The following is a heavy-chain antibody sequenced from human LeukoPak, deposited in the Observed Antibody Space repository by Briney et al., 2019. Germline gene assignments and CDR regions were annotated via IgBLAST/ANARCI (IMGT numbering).Heavy chain of an antibody. CDR2: IYNSGST. CDR3: ARSTMVNTATGWFDP. Sequence: SETLSLTCTVSGDSISSYYWSWLRQPTEKGLEWIGYIYNSGSTNYNPSLKSQVTMSVDTSKNHMSLKLSSVTAADTAMYYCARSTMVNTATGWFDPWGQGTLVTVSS. V-gene: IGHV4-59*12. D-gene: IGHD4/OR15-4a*01. J-gene: IGHJ5*02. CDR1: GDSISSYY.